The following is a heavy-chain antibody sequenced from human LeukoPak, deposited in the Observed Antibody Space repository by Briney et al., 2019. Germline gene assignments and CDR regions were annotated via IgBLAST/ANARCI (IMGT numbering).Heavy chain of an antibody. CDR2: INPNSGGT. CDR1: GYTFTGYY. Sequence: GASVKVSCKASGYTFTGYYMHWVRQAPGQGLEWMGWINPNSGGTNYAQKFQGGVTMTRDTSISTAYMELSRLRSDDTAVYYCARVNYYDSSGLLSYLDAFDIWGQGTMVTVSS. CDR3: ARVNYYDSSGLLSYLDAFDI. J-gene: IGHJ3*02. D-gene: IGHD3-22*01. V-gene: IGHV1-2*02.